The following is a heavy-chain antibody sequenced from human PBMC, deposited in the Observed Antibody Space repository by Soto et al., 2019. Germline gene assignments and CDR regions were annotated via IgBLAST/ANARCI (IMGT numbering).Heavy chain of an antibody. CDR3: VSSGYYPFYYYYGMDV. CDR2: IKSKTDGGTT. D-gene: IGHD3-22*01. CDR1: GFTFSNAW. V-gene: IGHV3-15*01. J-gene: IGHJ6*02. Sequence: EVQLVESGGGLVKPGGSLRLSCAASGFTFSNAWMSWVRQAPGKGLEWVGRIKSKTDGGTTDYAAPVKGRFTISRDDSKNTLYLQMNSLKTEDTAVYYCVSSGYYPFYYYYGMDVWGQGTTVTVSS.